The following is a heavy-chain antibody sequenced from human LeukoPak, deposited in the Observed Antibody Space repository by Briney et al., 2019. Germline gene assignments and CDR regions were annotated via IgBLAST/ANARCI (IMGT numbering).Heavy chain of an antibody. CDR3: ARFTYYDFWVPSGYFDY. Sequence: SQTLSLTCTVSGGSICSGSYYWSWIRQPAGKGLEWIGRIYTSGSTNYNPSLKSRVTISVDTSKNQFSLKLSSVTAADTAVYYCARFTYYDFWVPSGYFDYWGQGTLVTVSS. J-gene: IGHJ4*02. V-gene: IGHV4-61*02. D-gene: IGHD3-3*01. CDR1: GGSICSGSYY. CDR2: IYTSGST.